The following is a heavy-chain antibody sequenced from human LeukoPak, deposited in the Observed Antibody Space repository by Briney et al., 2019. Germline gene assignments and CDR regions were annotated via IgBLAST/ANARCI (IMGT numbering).Heavy chain of an antibody. CDR3: ARASGSYLRSIAFDI. V-gene: IGHV3-74*01. CDR1: GFTFSSYW. CDR2: INSDGSST. Sequence: PGGSLRLSCVASGFTFSSYWMHWVRQAPGKGLVWVSRINSDGSSTSYADSVKGRFTISRDNAKNTLYLQMNSLRAEDTAVYYCARASGSYLRSIAFDIWGQGTMVTVSS. D-gene: IGHD1-26*01. J-gene: IGHJ3*02.